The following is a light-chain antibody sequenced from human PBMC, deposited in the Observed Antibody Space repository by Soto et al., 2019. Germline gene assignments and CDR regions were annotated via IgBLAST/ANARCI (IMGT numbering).Light chain of an antibody. J-gene: IGKJ2*01. CDR1: QSISSW. Sequence: DIQMTQSPSTLSASVGDRVTITCRASQSISSWLAWYQLKPGKAPKLLISKASNLQSGVPSRFSGSGSGTEFTLTISSLQPDDFATYYCQQYNTYSTFGQGTKLEIK. CDR2: KAS. CDR3: QQYNTYST. V-gene: IGKV1-5*03.